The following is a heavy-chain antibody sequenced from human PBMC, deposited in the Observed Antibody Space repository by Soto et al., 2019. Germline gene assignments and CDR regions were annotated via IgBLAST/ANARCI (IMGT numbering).Heavy chain of an antibody. D-gene: IGHD3-16*01. V-gene: IGHV3-74*01. Sequence: LRLSCAASGFTFSSYWMHWVRQVPGKGLLWVSRIDEYGNTIDYADSVRGRFTISRDNARNTLYLEMNSLRAEDTALYYCTRDIGGRWAYWGPGTLVTVSS. CDR3: TRDIGGRWAY. J-gene: IGHJ4*02. CDR1: GFTFSSYW. CDR2: IDEYGNTI.